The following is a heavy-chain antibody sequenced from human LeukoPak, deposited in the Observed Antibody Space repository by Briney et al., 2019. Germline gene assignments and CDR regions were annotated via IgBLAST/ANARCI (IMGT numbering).Heavy chain of an antibody. CDR3: ARVDCSSTSCSPGNYYYYMDV. V-gene: IGHV1-69*13. Sequence: SVNVSCKASGGTFSSYAISWVRQATGQGLERMGGIIPIFGTANYAQKFQGRVTITADESTSTAYMELSSLRSEDTAVYYCARVDCSSTSCSPGNYYYYMDVWGKGTTVTVSS. CDR1: GGTFSSYA. CDR2: IIPIFGTA. D-gene: IGHD2-2*01. J-gene: IGHJ6*03.